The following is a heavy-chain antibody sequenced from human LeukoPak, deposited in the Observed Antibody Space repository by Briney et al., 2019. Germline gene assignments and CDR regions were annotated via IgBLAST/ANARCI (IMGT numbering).Heavy chain of an antibody. V-gene: IGHV1-2*02. CDR2: INPNSGGT. J-gene: IGHJ4*02. Sequence: ASVKVSCKASGYTFTGYYMHWVRQAPGQGLEWMGWINPNSGGTNYAQKFQGRVTMTRDTSISTAYMELSRLRSDDTAVYYCARVIAVAGGDFDYWGQGTLVTVSS. D-gene: IGHD6-19*01. CDR1: GYTFTGYY. CDR3: ARVIAVAGGDFDY.